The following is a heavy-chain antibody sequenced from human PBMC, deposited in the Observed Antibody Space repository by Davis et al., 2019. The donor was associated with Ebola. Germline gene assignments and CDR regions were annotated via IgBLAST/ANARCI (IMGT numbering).Heavy chain of an antibody. D-gene: IGHD5-12*01. CDR1: GYSFTTYW. V-gene: IGHV5-51*01. CDR2: IYPGDSDT. Sequence: GESLKISCKGSGYSFTTYWIGWVRQMPGKGLEWMGIIYPGDSDTRYRPSFRGQVTIAADRSTNTAFLQWSSLKASDTATYYCARRAWPQGMDVWGQGTTITVS. J-gene: IGHJ6*02. CDR3: ARRAWPQGMDV.